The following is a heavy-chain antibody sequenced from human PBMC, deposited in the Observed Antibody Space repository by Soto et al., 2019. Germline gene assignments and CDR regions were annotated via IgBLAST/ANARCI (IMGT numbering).Heavy chain of an antibody. CDR1: GFTFTNAW. CDR3: TTGFFGVVTSVTSVNY. CDR2: IKKISEGGTT. D-gene: IGHD2-21*02. Sequence: VQLVESGGGLVKPGSSLRLSCAASGFTFTNAWMNWVRQSPGKGLEWVGRIKKISEGGTTNYSTPVKGRFTISRDDSRSTVYLEMNSPEIEDTAVYYCTTGFFGVVTSVTSVNYWGQGTLVTVSS. J-gene: IGHJ4*02. V-gene: IGHV3-15*01.